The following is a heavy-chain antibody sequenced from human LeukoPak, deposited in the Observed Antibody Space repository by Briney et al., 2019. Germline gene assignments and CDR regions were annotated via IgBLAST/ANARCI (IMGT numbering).Heavy chain of an antibody. CDR2: IYYSGST. J-gene: IGHJ4*02. V-gene: IGHV4-39*07. CDR3: ASTNFWSGYGYYFDY. Sequence: SETLSLTCTVSGGSISSSSYYWGWIRQPPGKWLEWIGSIYYSGSTYYNPSLKSRVTISVDTSKNQFSLKLSSVTAADTAVYYCASTNFWSGYGYYFDYWGQGALVTVSS. D-gene: IGHD3-3*01. CDR1: GGSISSSSYY.